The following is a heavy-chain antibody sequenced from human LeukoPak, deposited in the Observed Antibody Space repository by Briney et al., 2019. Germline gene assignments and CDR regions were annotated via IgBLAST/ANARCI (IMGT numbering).Heavy chain of an antibody. CDR2: ISSSGNT. D-gene: IGHD2-21*02. CDR3: AKGWGTHCGGDCDAFDL. V-gene: IGHV3-23*01. CDR1: GFTVSSYG. J-gene: IGHJ3*01. Sequence: GGSLRLSCAASGFTVSSYGMNWVRQAPGKGLGWVSGISSSGNTYYADSVKGRFTISRDNSKNTVYLQMNSLRAEDTAIYYCAKGWGTHCGGDCDAFDLWGQGTMVTVSS.